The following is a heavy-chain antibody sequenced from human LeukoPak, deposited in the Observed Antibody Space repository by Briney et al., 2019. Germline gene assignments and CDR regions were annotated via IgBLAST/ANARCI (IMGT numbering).Heavy chain of an antibody. D-gene: IGHD4-23*01. V-gene: IGHV1-18*01. CDR2: ISAYNGNT. J-gene: IGHJ3*02. Sequence: ASVKVSCKASGGTFSSYAFSWVRQAPGQGLEWMGWISAYNGNTNYAQKLQGRVTMTTDTSTSTAYMELRSLRSDDTAVYYCASFNSTRRAFDIWGQGTMVTVSS. CDR1: GGTFSSYA. CDR3: ASFNSTRRAFDI.